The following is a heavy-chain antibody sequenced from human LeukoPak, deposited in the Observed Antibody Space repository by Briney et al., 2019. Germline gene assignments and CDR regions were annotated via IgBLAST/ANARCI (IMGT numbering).Heavy chain of an antibody. Sequence: TGESLKISCKGSGYSFTSYWIGWVRQMPGKGLEWMGIIYPGDSDTRYSPSFQGQVTISADKSISTAYLQWSSLKASDTAMYYCARPVQGGYDYGTWFDPWGQGTLVTVSS. CDR3: ARPVQGGYDYGTWFDP. D-gene: IGHD5-12*01. J-gene: IGHJ5*02. CDR1: GYSFTSYW. V-gene: IGHV5-51*01. CDR2: IYPGDSDT.